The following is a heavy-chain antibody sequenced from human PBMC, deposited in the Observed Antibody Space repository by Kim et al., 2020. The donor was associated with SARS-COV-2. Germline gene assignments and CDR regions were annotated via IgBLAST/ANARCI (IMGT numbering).Heavy chain of an antibody. CDR1: GFTFGDYA. Sequence: GGSLRLSCTASGFTFGDYAMSWFRQAPGKGLEWVGFIRSKAYGGTTEYAASVKGRFTISRDDSKSIAYLQMNSLKTEDTAVYYCTRALIAAAADWFDPWGQGTLVTVSS. CDR3: TRALIAAAADWFDP. V-gene: IGHV3-49*03. D-gene: IGHD6-13*01. J-gene: IGHJ5*02. CDR2: IRSKAYGGTT.